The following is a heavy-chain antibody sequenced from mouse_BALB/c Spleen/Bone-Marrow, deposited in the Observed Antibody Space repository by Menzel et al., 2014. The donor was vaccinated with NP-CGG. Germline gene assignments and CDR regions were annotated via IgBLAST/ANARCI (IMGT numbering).Heavy chain of an antibody. Sequence: VQLQQSGAELVKPGASVKLSCTASGFNIKDTYMQWVKRRPEQGLEWIGRIDPANGNTKYDPKFQGKATITADTSSNTAYLQLSSLTSEDTAVYYCARWEYYAMDYWGQGTSVTVSS. D-gene: IGHD4-1*01. V-gene: IGHV14-3*02. CDR1: GFNIKDTY. CDR2: IDPANGNT. J-gene: IGHJ4*01. CDR3: ARWEYYAMDY.